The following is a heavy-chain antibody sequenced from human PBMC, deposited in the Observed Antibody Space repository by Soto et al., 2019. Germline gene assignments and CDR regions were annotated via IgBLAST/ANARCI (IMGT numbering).Heavy chain of an antibody. CDR3: AIQMGGIYGSGSYHGAFDI. CDR1: GGTFSSYA. V-gene: IGHV1-69*01. D-gene: IGHD3-10*01. CDR2: IIPIFGTA. J-gene: IGHJ3*02. Sequence: QVPLVQSGAEVKKPGSSVKVSCKASGGTFSSYAISWVRQAPGQGLEWMGGIIPIFGTANYAQKFQGRVTITADESTSTAYMELSTLRSEDTAVYYCAIQMGGIYGSGSYHGAFDIWGQGTMVTVSS.